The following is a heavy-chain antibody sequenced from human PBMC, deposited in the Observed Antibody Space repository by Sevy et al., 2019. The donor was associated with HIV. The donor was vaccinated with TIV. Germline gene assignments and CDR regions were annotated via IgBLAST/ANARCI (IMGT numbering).Heavy chain of an antibody. V-gene: IGHV3-33*01. Sequence: GGSLRLSCAASGFTFSSYGMHWVRQAPGKGLEWVAVIWYDGSNKYYADSVKGRFTISRDNSKNTLYLQMNSLRAEDTAVYYCARDGQWLLQNAFDIWGQGTMVTVSS. CDR3: ARDGQWLLQNAFDI. D-gene: IGHD6-19*01. CDR2: IWYDGSNK. J-gene: IGHJ3*02. CDR1: GFTFSSYG.